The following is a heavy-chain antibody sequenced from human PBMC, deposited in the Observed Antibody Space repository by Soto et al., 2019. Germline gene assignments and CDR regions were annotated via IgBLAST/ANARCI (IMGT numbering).Heavy chain of an antibody. CDR1: GFTFSSYS. CDR3: ARVGGQLVPGFDY. J-gene: IGHJ4*02. CDR2: ISSSSSYI. V-gene: IGHV3-21*01. D-gene: IGHD6-6*01. Sequence: EVQLVESGGGLVKPGGSLRLSCAASGFTFSSYSMNWVRQAPGKGLEWVSSISSSSSYIYYADSVKGRFTISRDNDKNSLYLQMNSLRAEDTAVYYCARVGGQLVPGFDYWGKGTLVTVSS.